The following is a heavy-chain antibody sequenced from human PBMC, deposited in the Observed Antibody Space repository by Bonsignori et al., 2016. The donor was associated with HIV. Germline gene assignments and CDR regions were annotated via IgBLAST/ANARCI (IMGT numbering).Heavy chain of an antibody. D-gene: IGHD3-3*01. CDR3: AKDLAWGRFLEEGYYMDV. CDR2: ISGSGGST. V-gene: IGHV3-23*01. J-gene: IGHJ6*03. Sequence: WIRQPPGKGLEWVSAISGSGGSTYYADSVKGRFTISRDNSKNTLYLQMNSLRAEDTAVYYCAKDLAWGRFLEEGYYMDVWGKGTTVTVSS.